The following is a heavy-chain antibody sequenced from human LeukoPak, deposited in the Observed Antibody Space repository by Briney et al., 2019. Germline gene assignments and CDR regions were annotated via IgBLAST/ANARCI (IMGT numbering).Heavy chain of an antibody. CDR3: ARSYYDSSGYDYYGMDV. V-gene: IGHV1-2*02. D-gene: IGHD3-22*01. J-gene: IGHJ6*02. Sequence: ASVKVSCKASGYTFTSYYMHWVRQAPGQGLEWMGWINPNSGGTNYAQKFQGRVTMTRDTSISTAYMELSRLRSDDTAVYYCARSYYDSSGYDYYGMDVWGQGTTVTVSS. CDR2: INPNSGGT. CDR1: GYTFTSYY.